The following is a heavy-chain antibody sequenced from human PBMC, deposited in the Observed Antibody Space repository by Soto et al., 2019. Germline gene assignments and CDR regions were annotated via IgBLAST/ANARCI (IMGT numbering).Heavy chain of an antibody. V-gene: IGHV1-69*14. D-gene: IGHD6-6*01. CDR2: IIPIFGTA. CDR1: GGTFSSYA. CDR3: ARESVAARDYYYYGMDV. J-gene: IGHJ6*02. Sequence: QVQLVQSGAEVKKPGSSVKVSCKASGGTFSSYAISWVRQAPGQGLEWMGGIIPIFGTANYAQKFQGRVTITAGKSTSPAYMELSNLRSEDTAVYYCARESVAARDYYYYGMDVWGQGSTVTVSS.